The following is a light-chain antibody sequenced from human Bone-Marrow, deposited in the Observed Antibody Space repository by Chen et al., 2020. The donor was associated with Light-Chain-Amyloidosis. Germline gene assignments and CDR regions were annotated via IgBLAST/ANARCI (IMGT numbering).Light chain of an antibody. CDR2: WAS. J-gene: IGKJ3*01. CDR1: QSVLYSSNNKNY. CDR3: QQYYSAPFT. Sequence: DLVMTQSPDSLAVSLGERATINCKSSQSVLYSSNNKNYLAWYQQKPGQPPKLLISWASTRESGVPDRCTGSGSGTTVTLTLSSLQAEDVAVYYCQQYYSAPFTFGPGTKVKI. V-gene: IGKV4-1*01.